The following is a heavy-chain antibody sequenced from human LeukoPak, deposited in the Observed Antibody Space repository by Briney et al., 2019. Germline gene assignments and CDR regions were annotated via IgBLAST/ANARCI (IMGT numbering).Heavy chain of an antibody. V-gene: IGHV1-3*01. Sequence: ASVKGSCKASGYTFTSYAMHWVRQAPGQRLEWMGWINAGNGNTKYSQKFQGRVTITRDTSASTAYMELSSLRSEDTAVYYCARDIGYKSSWRYYYYGMDVWGQGTTVTVSS. CDR3: ARDIGYKSSWRYYYYGMDV. D-gene: IGHD6-13*01. J-gene: IGHJ6*02. CDR2: INAGNGNT. CDR1: GYTFTSYA.